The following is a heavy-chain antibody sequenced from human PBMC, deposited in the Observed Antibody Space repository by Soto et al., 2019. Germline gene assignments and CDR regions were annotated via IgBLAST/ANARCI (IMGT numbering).Heavy chain of an antibody. CDR1: VYTFTDQY. CDR2: INPNSGAT. V-gene: IGHV1-2*02. Sequence: GXSVKVSCKASVYTFTDQYIHWVRQAPGQGLEWMGWINPNSGATNPAQKFQGRVTMTRDTSISTAYMELSGLRAEDTAVYYCAKSPDFFCSSANCYRYYFDYWSQGTLVTVSS. CDR3: AKSPDFFCSSANCYRYYFDY. D-gene: IGHD2-2*02. J-gene: IGHJ4*02.